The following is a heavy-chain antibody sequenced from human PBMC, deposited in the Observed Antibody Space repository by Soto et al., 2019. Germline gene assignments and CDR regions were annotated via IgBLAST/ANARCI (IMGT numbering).Heavy chain of an antibody. CDR2: INAGNGNT. J-gene: IGHJ2*01. CDR1: GYTFTSYA. V-gene: IGHV1-3*05. Sequence: QVQLVQSGAEEKKPGASVKVSCKASGYTFTSYAMHWVRQAPGQRLEWMVWINAGNGNTKYSQKFQGRVTITRDTSASTAYMELRSLRSEDTAVYYCARAPSWWYFDLWGRGTLVTVSS. CDR3: ARAPSWWYFDL.